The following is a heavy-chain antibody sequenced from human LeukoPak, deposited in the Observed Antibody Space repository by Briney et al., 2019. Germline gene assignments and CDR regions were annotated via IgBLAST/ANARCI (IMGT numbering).Heavy chain of an antibody. Sequence: GGSLRLSCAASGFTFSSYWMHWVRQAPGKGLVWVSRINSEGSSTSYADSVKGRFTISRDNAKNTLYLQMNSLRAEDTAVYYCARGFPDYYYYGMDVWGQGTTVTVSS. CDR1: GFTFSSYW. CDR3: ARGFPDYYYYGMDV. J-gene: IGHJ6*02. V-gene: IGHV3-74*01. CDR2: INSEGSST.